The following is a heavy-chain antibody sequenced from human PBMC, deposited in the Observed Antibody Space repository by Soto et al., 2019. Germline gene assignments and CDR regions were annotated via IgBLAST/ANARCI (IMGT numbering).Heavy chain of an antibody. V-gene: IGHV3-7*05. D-gene: IGHD3-16*01. CDR1: GFTFSTYW. CDR3: ARDWGAPGRGSALGYYYHFGMDV. Sequence: EVQLVESGGGLVQPGGSLRLSCAASGFTFSTYWMNWVRQAPGKGLQWVANIKEDGSEEYYVDSVKGRFTISRDNAKNSLERDMNSLRGEDTAVYYCARDWGAPGRGSALGYYYHFGMDVWGQGTTVTVPS. CDR2: IKEDGSEE. J-gene: IGHJ6*02.